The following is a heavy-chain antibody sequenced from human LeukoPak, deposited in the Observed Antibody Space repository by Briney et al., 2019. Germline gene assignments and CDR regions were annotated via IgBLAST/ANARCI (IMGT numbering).Heavy chain of an antibody. CDR2: IVGSGGST. D-gene: IGHD3-9*01. Sequence: PGASLRLSCAASGFTFSNYAMSWVRQAPGKGLEWVSAIVGSGGSTYYADSVKGRFSISRDNSKNTLFLQMSSLRVEDTALYYCSKWGDYDVLTGYYASDFWGQGTLVTVSS. J-gene: IGHJ4*02. CDR1: GFTFSNYA. CDR3: SKWGDYDVLTGYYASDF. V-gene: IGHV3-23*01.